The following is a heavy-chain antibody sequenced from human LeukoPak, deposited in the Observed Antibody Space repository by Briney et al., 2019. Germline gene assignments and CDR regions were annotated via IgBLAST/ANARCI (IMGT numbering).Heavy chain of an antibody. CDR2: INPSCGST. Sequence: ASVKVSCKASGYTFTSYYMHWVRQAPGQGREWMGVINPSCGSTSYAQKFQRRVTMPRDTSTSTVYMELSSLRSEDTAVYYCARDLRLIAAAGVDYCGQGTLVTVSS. J-gene: IGHJ4*02. V-gene: IGHV1-46*01. CDR1: GYTFTSYY. D-gene: IGHD6-13*01. CDR3: ARDLRLIAAAGVDY.